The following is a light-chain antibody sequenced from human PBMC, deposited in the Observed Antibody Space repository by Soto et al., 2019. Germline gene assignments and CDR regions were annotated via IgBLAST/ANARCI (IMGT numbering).Light chain of an antibody. J-gene: IGKJ4*01. V-gene: IGKV1-5*03. CDR1: QSISSW. CDR2: KAS. CDR3: QQYNSYQLT. Sequence: DIQMTQSPSTLSASVGDRVTITCRASQSISSWLAWYQQKPGKAPKLLIYKASSLKSGIPSRLSGSGSGTEVNLTIISLQPDDFATYYSQQYNSYQLTFGGGTKVEIK.